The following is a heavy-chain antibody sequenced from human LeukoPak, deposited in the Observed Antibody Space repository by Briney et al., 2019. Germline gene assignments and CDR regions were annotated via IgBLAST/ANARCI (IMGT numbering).Heavy chain of an antibody. Sequence: PSETLSLTCAVYGGSFSGYYWSWIRQPPGKGLEWIGEINHSGSTNYNPSLKSRVTISVDTSKNQISLKLSSVTAADTAVYYCARGLYRARMDVWGQGTTVTVSS. CDR2: INHSGST. V-gene: IGHV4-34*01. D-gene: IGHD1-14*01. J-gene: IGHJ6*02. CDR3: ARGLYRARMDV. CDR1: GGSFSGYY.